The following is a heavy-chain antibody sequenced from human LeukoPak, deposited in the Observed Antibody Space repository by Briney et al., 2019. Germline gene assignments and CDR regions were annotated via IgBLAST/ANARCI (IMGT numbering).Heavy chain of an antibody. D-gene: IGHD3-22*01. V-gene: IGHV3-30-3*01. CDR3: ARETYYYDSSGLFDY. Sequence: GGSLRLSCAASGFTFNNYVMYWVRQAPGKGLEWVTLISYDGSNEYYADSVKGRFTISRDNSKNTLYLQMNGLRAEDTAVYYCARETYYYDSSGLFDYWGQGTLVTVSS. CDR1: GFTFNNYV. CDR2: ISYDGSNE. J-gene: IGHJ4*02.